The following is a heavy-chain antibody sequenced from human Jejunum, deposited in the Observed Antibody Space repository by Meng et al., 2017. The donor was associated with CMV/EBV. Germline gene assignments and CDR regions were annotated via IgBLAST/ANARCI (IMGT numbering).Heavy chain of an antibody. D-gene: IGHD5-18*01. V-gene: IGHV3-7*01. CDR3: AREQGFTYGAYFDC. CDR1: GFTFGSYW. Sequence: SGFTFGSYWMSWVRLAPGKGLEWVANIKRDGSEKSYVDSVKGRFTISRDNAENLLYLQLNSLRDDDTAVYFCAREQGFTYGAYFDCWGPGTLVTVSS. J-gene: IGHJ4*02. CDR2: IKRDGSEK.